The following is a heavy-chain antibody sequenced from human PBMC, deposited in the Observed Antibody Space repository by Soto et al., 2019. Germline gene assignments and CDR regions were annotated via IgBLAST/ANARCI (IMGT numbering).Heavy chain of an antibody. Sequence: GASVKVSCKASGDTFSSCGISWVRQAPGQGLEWMGGIIPMFGTADYPQKFQGTVTITADRSTSTAYMELSSLRSEDSAVYYCAAVCGELELYFNDYGGMDGWGQGTTITVS. V-gene: IGHV1-69*06. CDR3: AAVCGELELYFNDYGGMDG. J-gene: IGHJ6*02. D-gene: IGHD1-7*01. CDR2: IIPMFGTA. CDR1: GDTFSSCG.